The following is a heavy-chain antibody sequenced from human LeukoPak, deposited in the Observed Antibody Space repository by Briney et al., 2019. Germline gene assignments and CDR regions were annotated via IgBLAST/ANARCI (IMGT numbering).Heavy chain of an antibody. Sequence: ASVKVSCKASGYTFTSYGITWVRQAPGEGLEWMGWISAYNGNTNYEQEFHGRVTMTTDTSTSTAYMELRSLRSDDTAVYYCARDGHRRYHYDSSGREDAFDIWGQGTMVTVSS. D-gene: IGHD3-22*01. V-gene: IGHV1-18*01. CDR2: ISAYNGNT. J-gene: IGHJ3*02. CDR3: ARDGHRRYHYDSSGREDAFDI. CDR1: GYTFTSYG.